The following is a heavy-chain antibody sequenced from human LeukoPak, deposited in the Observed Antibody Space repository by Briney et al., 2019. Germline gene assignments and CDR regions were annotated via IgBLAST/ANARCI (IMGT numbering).Heavy chain of an antibody. J-gene: IGHJ4*02. CDR2: ITASGDRT. Sequence: PGGSLRLSCTASGFIFSDYVMIWVRQAPGKGLEWVSGITASGDRTYYGDSVKGRFTVSRDNSKNTVYLQMNSLRVDDTAVYYCARRDIVVIVSASDYWGQGTLVTVPS. D-gene: IGHD2-15*01. CDR1: GFIFSDYV. V-gene: IGHV3-23*01. CDR3: ARRDIVVIVSASDY.